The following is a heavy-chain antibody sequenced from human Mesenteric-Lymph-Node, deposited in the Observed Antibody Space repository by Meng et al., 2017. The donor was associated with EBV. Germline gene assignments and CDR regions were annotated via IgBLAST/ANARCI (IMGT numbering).Heavy chain of an antibody. CDR3: ARRPTGIDY. Sequence: HVQPQQGAPALLQPSETRSLPWPVNGGSLRGAYWNWIRQPPGKGLEWIGEIIHGGSPSYNPSLKSRVTISIDTSKNQLSLMLSSVTAADTAVYYCARRPTGIDYWGQGTLVTVSS. J-gene: IGHJ4*02. CDR2: IIHGGSP. CDR1: GGSLRGAY. D-gene: IGHD2-8*02. V-gene: IGHV4-34*12.